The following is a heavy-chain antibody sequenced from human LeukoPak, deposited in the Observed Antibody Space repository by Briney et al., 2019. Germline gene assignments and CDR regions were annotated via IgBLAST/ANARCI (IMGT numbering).Heavy chain of an antibody. CDR2: IYSGGST. V-gene: IGHV3-53*01. CDR1: GFSVSSNY. Sequence: GGSLRLSCAASGFSVSSNYMSWVRQAPGKGLEWVSVIYSGGSTYYADSVKGRFTISRDNSKNTLYLQMNSLRAEDTAVYYCARLSPPSGSSWFFDYWGQGTLVTVSS. CDR3: ARLSPPSGSSWFFDY. J-gene: IGHJ4*02. D-gene: IGHD6-13*01.